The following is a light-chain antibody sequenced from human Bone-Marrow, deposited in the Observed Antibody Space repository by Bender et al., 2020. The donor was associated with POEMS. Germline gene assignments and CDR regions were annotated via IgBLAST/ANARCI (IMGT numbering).Light chain of an antibody. Sequence: QSALTQPASVSGSPGQSITFSCTGTASDIGSYNFVSWYQQHPGKAPKLVIYEGDKRPSGISSRFSGSKSGNTASLTISGLQTEDEADYYCSSYTSSTTLVFGTGTKVTVL. CDR2: EGD. J-gene: IGLJ1*01. CDR1: ASDIGSYNF. CDR3: SSYTSSTTLV. V-gene: IGLV2-14*02.